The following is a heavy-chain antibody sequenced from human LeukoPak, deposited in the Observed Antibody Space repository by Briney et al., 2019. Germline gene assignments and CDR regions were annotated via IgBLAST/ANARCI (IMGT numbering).Heavy chain of an antibody. Sequence: PGGSLRLSCAASGFTFSNYAMHWVRQAPGKGLEWVAVISYDGTNKYYADSVNGRFTISRDNSKNTLYLQMNSLRAEDTAAYYCAKDGIVVVPAAINWFDPWGQGTLVTVSS. CDR1: GFTFSNYA. V-gene: IGHV3-30-3*01. CDR2: ISYDGTNK. D-gene: IGHD2-2*01. CDR3: AKDGIVVVPAAINWFDP. J-gene: IGHJ5*02.